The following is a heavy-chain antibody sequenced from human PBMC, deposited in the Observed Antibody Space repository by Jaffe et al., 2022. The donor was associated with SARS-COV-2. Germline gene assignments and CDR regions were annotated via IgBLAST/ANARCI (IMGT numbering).Heavy chain of an antibody. D-gene: IGHD3-3*01. V-gene: IGHV3-64*01. CDR2: ISSNGGST. CDR1: GFTFSSYA. CDR3: ARDRNYDFWSGYYI. J-gene: IGHJ4*02. Sequence: EVQLVESGGGLVQPGGSLRLSCAASGFTFSSYAMHWVRQAPGKGLEYVSAISSNGGSTYYANSVKGRFTISRDNSKNTLYLQMGSLRAEDMAVYYCARDRNYDFWSGYYIWGQGTLVTVSS.